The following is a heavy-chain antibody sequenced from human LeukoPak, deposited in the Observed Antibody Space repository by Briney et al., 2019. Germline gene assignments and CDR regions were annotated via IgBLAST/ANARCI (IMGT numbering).Heavy chain of an antibody. V-gene: IGHV3-7*01. Sequence: PGGSLRLSCAASRFTFSNYWMAWVRQAPGKGLEWVANIKDDGSETYYVASVKGRFTISRDNAKNTLYLQMNSLRAEDTAVYYCARGRGSYGWFDPWGQGTLVTVSS. J-gene: IGHJ5*02. CDR3: ARGRGSYGWFDP. CDR1: RFTFSNYW. CDR2: IKDDGSET. D-gene: IGHD3-10*01.